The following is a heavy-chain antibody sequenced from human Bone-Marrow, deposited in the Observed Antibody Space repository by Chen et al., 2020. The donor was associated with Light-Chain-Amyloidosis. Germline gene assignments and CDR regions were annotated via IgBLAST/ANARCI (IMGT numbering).Heavy chain of an antibody. CDR3: AKDLPIMPDVTPRGLMGLSHMDV. Sequence: QVQLVESGGGVVQPGRSLRLSCAASGFIFSNFGMHWVRPAPGKGLEWMGVISYDGSKKFYTESVQGRITISRDNSKSTLYVEMNSLRAEDTAVYYCAKDLPIMPDVTPRGLMGLSHMDVWGQGTTVIVSS. J-gene: IGHJ6*02. CDR1: GFIFSNFG. CDR2: ISYDGSKK. V-gene: IGHV3-30*18. D-gene: IGHD2-15*01.